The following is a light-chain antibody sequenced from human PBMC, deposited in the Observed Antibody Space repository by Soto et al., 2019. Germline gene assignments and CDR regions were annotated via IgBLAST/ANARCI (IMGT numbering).Light chain of an antibody. CDR1: QSVSSNF. V-gene: IGKV3-20*01. CDR3: QQYAGSPFT. Sequence: EIVLTQSPGTLSLSPGERGTLSCRASQSVSSNFLAWYQQKPGQAPRLLIYGASSRATDIPDRFSGSGSGTAFTLTITRLEPEDFAVYYCQQYAGSPFTFGPGTKVDIK. J-gene: IGKJ3*01. CDR2: GAS.